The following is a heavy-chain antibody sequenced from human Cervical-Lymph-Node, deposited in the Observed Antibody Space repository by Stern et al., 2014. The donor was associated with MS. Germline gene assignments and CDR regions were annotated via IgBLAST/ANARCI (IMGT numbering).Heavy chain of an antibody. CDR2: IYTSGST. CDR1: GGPISSGTYY. D-gene: IGHD2-15*01. CDR3: ARGRNGFGYDS. V-gene: IGHV4-61*02. J-gene: IGHJ4*02. Sequence: QLQLQESGPGLVKPSQTLSLTCTDSGGPISSGTYYWSWIRQPAGKGLEWIGRIYTSGSTDYTSSLKSRVTISVDMSKNQLSLRLTHVTAADTAVYYCARGRNGFGYDSWGQGTLATVSP.